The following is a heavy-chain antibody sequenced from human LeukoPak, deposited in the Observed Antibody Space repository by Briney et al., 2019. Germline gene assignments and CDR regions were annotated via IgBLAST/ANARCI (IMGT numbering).Heavy chain of an antibody. Sequence: GASVKVSCKASGYTFTSYDINWVRQATGRGLEWMGWMNPNSGNTGYAQKFQGRVTMTRNTSISTAYMELSSLRSEDTAVYYCASYKLLGYYFYGMDVWGQGTTVTVSS. CDR3: ASYKLLGYYFYGMDV. CDR1: GYTFTSYD. CDR2: MNPNSGNT. V-gene: IGHV1-8*01. D-gene: IGHD5-24*01. J-gene: IGHJ6*02.